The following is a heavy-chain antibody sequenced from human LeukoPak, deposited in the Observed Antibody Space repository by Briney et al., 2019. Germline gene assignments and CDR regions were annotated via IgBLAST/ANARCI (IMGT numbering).Heavy chain of an antibody. CDR2: INHSGST. Sequence: SETLSLTCAVYGGSFSGYCWSWIRQPPGRGLEWLGEINHSGSTNYNPSLKSRVTISVDTSKNQFSLKLSSVTAADTAVYYCARGRRYFDWLSKRNYYYYMDVWGKGTTVTVSS. J-gene: IGHJ6*03. CDR3: ARGRRYFDWLSKRNYYYYMDV. V-gene: IGHV4-34*01. CDR1: GGSFSGYC. D-gene: IGHD3-9*01.